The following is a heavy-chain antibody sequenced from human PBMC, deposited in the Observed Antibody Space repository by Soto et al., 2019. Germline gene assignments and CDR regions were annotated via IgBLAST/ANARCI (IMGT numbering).Heavy chain of an antibody. Sequence: SETLSLTCTVSGGSISSYYWSWIRQPPGKGLEWIGYIYYSGSTNYNPSLKSRVTISVDTSKNQFSLKLSSVTAADTAVYYCAREVFEPQLGPNWFDPWGQGTLVTVSS. V-gene: IGHV4-59*01. J-gene: IGHJ5*02. D-gene: IGHD6-13*01. CDR1: GGSISSYY. CDR3: AREVFEPQLGPNWFDP. CDR2: IYYSGST.